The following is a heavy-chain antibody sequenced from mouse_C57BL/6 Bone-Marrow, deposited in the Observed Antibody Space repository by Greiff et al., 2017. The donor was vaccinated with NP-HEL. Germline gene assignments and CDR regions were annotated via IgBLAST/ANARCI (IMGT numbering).Heavy chain of an antibody. CDR3: ARGKGYLFAY. CDR2: IYPGDGAT. V-gene: IGHV1-82*01. CDR1: GYAFSSSW. D-gene: IGHD2-2*01. J-gene: IGHJ3*01. Sequence: VQLQQSGPELVKPGASVEISCKASGYAFSSSWMNWVKQRPGKGLEWIGRIYPGDGATNYNGKFKGKATLTADKSSSASYMQLSSLTSDDAAVYFCARGKGYLFAYGGQGTLVTVSA.